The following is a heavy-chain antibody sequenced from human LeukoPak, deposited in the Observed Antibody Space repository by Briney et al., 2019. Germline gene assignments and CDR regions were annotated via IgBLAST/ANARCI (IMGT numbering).Heavy chain of an antibody. Sequence: TSETLSLTCTVSGGSISSYYWSWIRQPPGKGLEWIGYIYYSGSTNYNPSLKSRVTISVDTSKNQFSLKLSSVTAADTAVYYCVKAHFWPAGAWYFDLWGRGTLVTVSS. CDR2: IYYSGST. J-gene: IGHJ2*01. CDR3: VKAHFWPAGAWYFDL. V-gene: IGHV4-59*01. D-gene: IGHD3-10*01. CDR1: GGSISSYY.